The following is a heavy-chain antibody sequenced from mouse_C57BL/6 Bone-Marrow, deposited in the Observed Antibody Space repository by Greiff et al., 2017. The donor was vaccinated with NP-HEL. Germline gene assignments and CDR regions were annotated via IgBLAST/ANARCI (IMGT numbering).Heavy chain of an antibody. CDR1: GFTFSSYG. CDR3: ARQTFTLFDY. Sequence: DVHLVESGGDLVKPGGSLKLSCAASGFTFSSYGMSWVRQTPDKRLEWVATISSGGSYTYYPDSVKGRFTISRDNAKNTLYLQMSSLKSEDTAMYYCARQTFTLFDYWGQGTTLTVSS. CDR2: ISSGGSYT. J-gene: IGHJ2*01. V-gene: IGHV5-6*01.